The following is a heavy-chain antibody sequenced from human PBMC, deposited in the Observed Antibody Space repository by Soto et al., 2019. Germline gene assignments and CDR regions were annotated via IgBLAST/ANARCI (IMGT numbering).Heavy chain of an antibody. V-gene: IGHV1-69*08. D-gene: IGHD4-17*01. CDR2: IIPILGIA. CDR3: AGDNAPAFDYGDYAVGWFDP. CDR1: GGTFSSYT. Sequence: QVQLVQSGAEVKKPGSSVKVSCKASGGTFSSYTISWVRQAPGQGLEWMGRIIPILGIANYAQKFQGRVTITADKTTSTAFMELSRLRSEDTAVDYWAGDNAPAFDYGDYAVGWFDPWGQGTLVTVSS. J-gene: IGHJ5*02.